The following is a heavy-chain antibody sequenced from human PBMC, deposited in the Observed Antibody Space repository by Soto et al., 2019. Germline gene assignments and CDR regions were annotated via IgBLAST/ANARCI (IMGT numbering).Heavy chain of an antibody. CDR1: GYTFTSFY. J-gene: IGHJ5*02. V-gene: IGHV1-2*02. CDR3: ARGRHWFGP. Sequence: GASVKASCKASGYTFTSFYMNWVRQAPGQGIEWMGSINPNTGVTRHAQKFQDRVAISTDTSKNQVSLTLTAVNAADTAVYFCARGRHWFGPWGQGTLVTVSS. CDR2: INPNTGVT.